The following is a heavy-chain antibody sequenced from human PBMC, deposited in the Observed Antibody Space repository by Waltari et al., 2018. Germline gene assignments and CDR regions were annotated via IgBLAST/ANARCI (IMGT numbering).Heavy chain of an antibody. J-gene: IGHJ4*02. CDR3: ARDLGLFYDSSGYYFDY. CDR1: GFTFSSYA. V-gene: IGHV3-30-3*01. CDR2: ISYDGSNK. D-gene: IGHD3-22*01. Sequence: QVQLVESGGGVVQPGRSLRLSCAASGFTFSSYAMHWVRQAPGKGLEWVAVISYDGSNKYYADSVKGRFTISRDNSKNTLYLQMNSLRAEDTAVYYCARDLGLFYDSSGYYFDYWGQGTLVTVSS.